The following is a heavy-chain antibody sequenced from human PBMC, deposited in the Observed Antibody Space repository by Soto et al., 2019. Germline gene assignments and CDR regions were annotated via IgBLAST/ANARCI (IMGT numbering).Heavy chain of an antibody. CDR1: GFTFSSYW. CDR3: ARDREEVLLWFGESYYYGMDV. D-gene: IGHD3-10*01. Sequence: HPGGSLRLSCAASGFTFSSYWMSWVRQAPGKGLEWVANIKQDGSEKYYVDSVKGRFTISRDNAKNSLYLQMNSLRAEDTAVYYCARDREEVLLWFGESYYYGMDVWGQGTTVTVSS. V-gene: IGHV3-7*01. CDR2: IKQDGSEK. J-gene: IGHJ6*02.